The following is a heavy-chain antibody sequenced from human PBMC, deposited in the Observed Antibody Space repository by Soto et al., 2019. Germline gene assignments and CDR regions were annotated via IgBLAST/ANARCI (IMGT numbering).Heavy chain of an antibody. J-gene: IGHJ6*02. CDR3: ARDSIAARPDYYYGMDV. D-gene: IGHD6-6*01. V-gene: IGHV1-69*01. CDR2: IIPIFGTA. Sequence: QVPLVQSGAEVKKPGSSVKVSCKASGGTFSSYAISWVRQAPGQGLEWMGGIIPIFGTANYAQKFQGRVTITADESTSTAYMELSSLRSEDTAVYYCARDSIAARPDYYYGMDVWGQGTTVTVSS. CDR1: GGTFSSYA.